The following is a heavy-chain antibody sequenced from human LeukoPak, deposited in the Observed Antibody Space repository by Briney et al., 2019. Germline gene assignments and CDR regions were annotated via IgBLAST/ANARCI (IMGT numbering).Heavy chain of an antibody. CDR3: VLLQWLGDFDY. Sequence: GGSLRLSCAASGFTFSSYAMSWVRQAPGKGLEWVSAISGSGSSTYYTDSVQGRFTISRDNSKNTLYLHMNSLRAEDTAVYYCVLLQWLGDFDYWGQGTLVTVSS. D-gene: IGHD6-19*01. CDR2: ISGSGSST. V-gene: IGHV3-23*01. J-gene: IGHJ4*02. CDR1: GFTFSSYA.